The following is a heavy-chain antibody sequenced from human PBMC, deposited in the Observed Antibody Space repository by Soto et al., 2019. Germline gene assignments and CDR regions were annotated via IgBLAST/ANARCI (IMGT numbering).Heavy chain of an antibody. J-gene: IGHJ3*02. CDR3: AKPVHLGELSINDAFDI. CDR2: ISGSGGST. V-gene: IGHV3-23*01. Sequence: GGSLRLSCAASGFTFSSYAMSWVRQAPGKGLEWVSAISGSGGSTYYADSVKGRFTISRDNSKNTLYLQMNSLRAEDTAVYYCAKPVHLGELSINDAFDIWGQGTMVTVSS. D-gene: IGHD3-16*02. CDR1: GFTFSSYA.